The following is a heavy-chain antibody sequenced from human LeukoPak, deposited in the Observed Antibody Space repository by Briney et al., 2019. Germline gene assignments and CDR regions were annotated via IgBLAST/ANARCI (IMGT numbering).Heavy chain of an antibody. CDR1: GFTFSSYG. CDR2: IRYDGNNK. V-gene: IGHV3-30*02. Sequence: GGSLRLSCAASGFTFSSYGMHWVRQAPGKGLEWVAFIRYDGNNKYYADSVKGRFTISRDNSKNTLYLQMNSLRAEDTAVYYCAKALGDFGGNSAFDYWGQGTLVTVSS. D-gene: IGHD4-23*01. CDR3: AKALGDFGGNSAFDY. J-gene: IGHJ4*02.